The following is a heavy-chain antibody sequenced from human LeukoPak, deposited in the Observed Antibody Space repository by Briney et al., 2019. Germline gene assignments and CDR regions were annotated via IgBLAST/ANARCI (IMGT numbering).Heavy chain of an antibody. CDR2: ISSSSSYI. D-gene: IGHD6-19*01. CDR3: ARASGFPRAS. Sequence: GGSLRLSCAASGFTFSSYGMHWVRQAPGKGLEWVSSISSSSSYIYYADSVKGRFTISRDNAKNSLYLQMNSLRAEDTAVYYCARASGFPRASWGQGTLVTVSS. V-gene: IGHV3-21*01. CDR1: GFTFSSYG. J-gene: IGHJ4*02.